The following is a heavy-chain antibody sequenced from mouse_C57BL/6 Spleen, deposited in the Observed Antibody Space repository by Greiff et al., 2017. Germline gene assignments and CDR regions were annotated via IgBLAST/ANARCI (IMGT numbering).Heavy chain of an antibody. V-gene: IGHV1-81*01. CDR3: ARTSYCSSLFYWYFDV. CDR1: GYTFTRYG. Sequence: QVQLQQSGAELARPGASVKLSCKASGYTFTRYGISWVKQRTGQGLEWIGEIYPRSGNTYYNEKFKGKATLTADKSSSTAYMELRSLTSEDSAVYYCARTSYCSSLFYWYFDVWGTGTTVTVSS. D-gene: IGHD1-1*01. J-gene: IGHJ1*03. CDR2: IYPRSGNT.